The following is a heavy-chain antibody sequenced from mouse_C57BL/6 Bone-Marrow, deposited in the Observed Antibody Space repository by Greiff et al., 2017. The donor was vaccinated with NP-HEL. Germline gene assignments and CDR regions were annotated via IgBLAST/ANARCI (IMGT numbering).Heavy chain of an antibody. CDR1: GYAFSSSW. CDR2: IYPGDGDT. V-gene: IGHV1-82*01. D-gene: IGHD1-1*01. CDR3: ARFDYYGSSYAMDY. Sequence: VNVVESGPELVKPGASVKISCKASGYAFSSSWMNWVKQRPGKGLEWIGRIYPGDGDTNYNGKFKGKATLTADKSSSTAYMQLSSLTSEDSAVYFCARFDYYGSSYAMDYWGQGTSVTVSS. J-gene: IGHJ4*01.